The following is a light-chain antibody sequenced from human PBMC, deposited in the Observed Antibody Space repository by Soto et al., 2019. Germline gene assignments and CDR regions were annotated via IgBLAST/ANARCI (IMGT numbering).Light chain of an antibody. CDR2: DVS. Sequence: QSALTQPASVSGSPGQSITISCTGTSSDVGGYNYVSWYQQHPGKAPKLMIYDVSNLPSGVSNRFSGSKSGNTASLTISGLQADDESDYYCSSYTSSSTLLYVFGTGTKVTVL. V-gene: IGLV2-14*01. CDR3: SSYTSSSTLLYV. J-gene: IGLJ1*01. CDR1: SSDVGGYNY.